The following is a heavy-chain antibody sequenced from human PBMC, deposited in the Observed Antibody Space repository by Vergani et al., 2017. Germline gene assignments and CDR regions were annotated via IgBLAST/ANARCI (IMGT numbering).Heavy chain of an antibody. V-gene: IGHV1-69*06. J-gene: IGHJ4*02. CDR3: ARDYYGSGSYYNVRY. CDR2: IIPIFGTA. Sequence: QVQLVQSGAEVKKPGSSVKVSCKASGGTFSSYAISWVRQAPGQGLEWMGGIIPIFGTANYAQKFQGRVTITADKSTSTAYIELSSLSSEDTAVYYCARDYYGSGSYYNVRYWGQGTLVTVSS. D-gene: IGHD3-10*01. CDR1: GGTFSSYA.